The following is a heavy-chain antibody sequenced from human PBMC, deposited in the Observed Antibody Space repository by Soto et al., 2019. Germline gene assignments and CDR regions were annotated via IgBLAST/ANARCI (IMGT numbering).Heavy chain of an antibody. J-gene: IGHJ5*02. CDR2: INHSGST. Sequence: TSETLSLTCAIYGGSFSGYYWIWLRQPPGKGLEWIGEINHSGSTNYNPSLKSRVTISRDNAKNSPYLQMNSLRVDDTAMYYCARLPYPWGWFDPWGQGTLVTVSS. V-gene: IGHV4-34*10. D-gene: IGHD3-16*01. CDR1: GGSFSGYY. CDR3: ARLPYPWGWFDP.